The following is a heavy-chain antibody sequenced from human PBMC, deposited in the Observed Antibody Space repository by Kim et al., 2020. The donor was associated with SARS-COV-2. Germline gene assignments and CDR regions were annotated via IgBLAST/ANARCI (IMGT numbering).Heavy chain of an antibody. D-gene: IGHD3-22*01. J-gene: IGHJ5*02. CDR3: ARGAYYSESGVYPPAGAANWFDP. V-gene: IGHV4-31*03. CDR1: GGSISSGGTY. CDR2: IYYSGSA. Sequence: SETLSLTCTVSGGSISSGGTYWSWIRQLPGKGLEWIASIYYSGSAYDNPSLKSRLAISQDTSKNQFSLRLSSVTAADTAVYYCARGAYYSESGVYPPAGAANWFDPWGQGILVTVSS.